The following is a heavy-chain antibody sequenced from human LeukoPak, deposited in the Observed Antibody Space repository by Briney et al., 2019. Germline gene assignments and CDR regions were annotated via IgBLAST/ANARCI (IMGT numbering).Heavy chain of an antibody. V-gene: IGHV1-2*02. Sequence: GASVRVSCKTSGYTFTDYYIHWMRQAPGQGLEWVGWINSNSGGISYAQKFQGRVALTRDTPARTVFMELNRLTSDDTAVYYCARTSIAARRADFDYWGQGTVVTVSS. CDR2: INSNSGGI. J-gene: IGHJ4*02. CDR3: ARTSIAARRADFDY. CDR1: GYTFTDYY. D-gene: IGHD6-6*01.